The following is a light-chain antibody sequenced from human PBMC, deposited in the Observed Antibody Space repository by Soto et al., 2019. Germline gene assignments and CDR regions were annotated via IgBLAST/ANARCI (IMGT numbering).Light chain of an antibody. CDR2: KVS. CDR1: QSLVHSDGIAY. CDR3: MQGTHWPIT. V-gene: IGKV2-30*02. Sequence: DGVMTQSTPSLPVTLGQPASISCRSNQSLVHSDGIAYFSWFQQRPGRSPRRLIYKVSNRDSGVPARFSGSGSGTDFALKISRVEAEDVGVYYCMQGTHWPITFCQGTRLEIK. J-gene: IGKJ5*01.